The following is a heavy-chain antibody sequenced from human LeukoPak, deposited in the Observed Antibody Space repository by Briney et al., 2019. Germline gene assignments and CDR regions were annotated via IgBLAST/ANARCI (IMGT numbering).Heavy chain of an antibody. CDR3: ARDPDAGYDSSGYYEGY. CDR2: IYSGGST. V-gene: IGHV3-53*01. D-gene: IGHD3-22*01. CDR1: GLTVSSNY. Sequence: GGPLRLPCAASGLTVSSNYMSWFPQAPGKGLEWVSVIYSGGSTYYADSVKGRFTISRDNSKNPPYLQMNTLRAEDTAVYYCARDPDAGYDSSGYYEGYWGQGTLVTVYS. J-gene: IGHJ4*02.